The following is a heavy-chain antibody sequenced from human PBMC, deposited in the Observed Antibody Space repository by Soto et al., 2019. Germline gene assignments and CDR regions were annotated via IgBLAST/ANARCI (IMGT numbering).Heavy chain of an antibody. CDR2: IYYSGST. V-gene: IGHV4-61*01. D-gene: IGHD2-15*01. CDR3: ARLVVVVAATGGFDY. CDR1: GGSVSSGSYY. Sequence: SETLSLTCTVSGGSVSSGSYYWSWIRQPPGKGLEWIGYIYYSGSTNYNPSLKSRVTISVDTSKNQFSLKLSSVTAADTAVYYCARLVVVVAATGGFDYWGQGTLVTVSS. J-gene: IGHJ4*02.